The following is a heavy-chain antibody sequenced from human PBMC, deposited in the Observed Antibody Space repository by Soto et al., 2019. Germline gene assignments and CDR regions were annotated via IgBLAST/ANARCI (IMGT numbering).Heavy chain of an antibody. Sequence: GQSLRLWCGGSGFTLSRYAMHLVRHAPGKGLEWVAVISYDGSNKYYADSVKGRFTISRDNSKNTLYLQMNSLRAEDTAVYYCARDLGITTGTSYHQDRKYVRGR. CDR3: ARDLGITTGTSYHQDRKYV. V-gene: IGHV3-30-3*01. CDR1: GFTLSRYA. CDR2: ISYDGSNK. J-gene: IGHJ2*01. D-gene: IGHD3-10*01.